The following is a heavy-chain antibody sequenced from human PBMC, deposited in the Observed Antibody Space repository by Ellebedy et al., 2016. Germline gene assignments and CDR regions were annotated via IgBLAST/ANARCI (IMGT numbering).Heavy chain of an antibody. D-gene: IGHD6-19*01. CDR3: ARYSSGWLH. V-gene: IGHV4-38-2*02. CDR2: IYHSGST. Sequence: SETLSLTXTVSGGSISSYYWGWIRQPPGKGLEWIGSIYHSGSTYYNPSLKSRVTISVDTSKNQFSLKLSSVTAADTAVYYCARYSSGWLHWGQGTLVTVSS. CDR1: GGSISSYY. J-gene: IGHJ4*02.